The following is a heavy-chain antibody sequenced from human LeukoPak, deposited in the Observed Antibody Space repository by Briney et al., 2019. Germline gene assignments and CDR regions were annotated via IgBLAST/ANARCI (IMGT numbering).Heavy chain of an antibody. Sequence: PSETLSLTCAVYGGSFSGYYWSWIRQPPGKGLEWIGEINHSGSTNYNPSLKSRVTISEDTSKNHFSLKLRSVTAADTAVYYCARGGTAYYYGAGSYLAYWGQGTLVTVSS. CDR2: INHSGST. CDR3: ARGGTAYYYGAGSYLAY. D-gene: IGHD3-10*01. V-gene: IGHV4-34*01. CDR1: GGSFSGYY. J-gene: IGHJ4*02.